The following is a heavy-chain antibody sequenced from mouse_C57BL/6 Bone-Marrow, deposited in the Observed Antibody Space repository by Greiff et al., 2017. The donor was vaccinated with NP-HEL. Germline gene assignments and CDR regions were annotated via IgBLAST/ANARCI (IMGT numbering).Heavy chain of an antibody. CDR3: ARVYYYGSDYAMDY. CDR2: IHPNSGST. Sequence: VQLQQPGAELVKPGASVKLSCKASGYTFTSYWMHWVKQRPGQGLEWIGMIHPNSGSTNYNEKFKRTATLTVAHSSTTAYLHLSSLTSEDSAVYYGARVYYYGSDYAMDYWGQGTSVTVSS. CDR1: GYTFTSYW. J-gene: IGHJ4*01. D-gene: IGHD1-1*01. V-gene: IGHV1-64*01.